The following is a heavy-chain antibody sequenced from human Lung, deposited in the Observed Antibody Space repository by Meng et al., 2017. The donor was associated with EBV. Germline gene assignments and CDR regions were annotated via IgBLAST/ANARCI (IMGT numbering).Heavy chain of an antibody. V-gene: IGHV4-30-4*01. Sequence: LQESGPGLVKPSQTLSLTWAGSGGSISSGGYYWSWIRQPPGKGLEWIGYIYYSGSTYYNPSLKSRVTISVDTSKNQFSLKLSSVTAADTAVYYCARDSYYYDSSGYGFDYWGQGTLVTVSS. J-gene: IGHJ4*02. CDR3: ARDSYYYDSSGYGFDY. CDR1: GGSISSGGYY. CDR2: IYYSGST. D-gene: IGHD3-22*01.